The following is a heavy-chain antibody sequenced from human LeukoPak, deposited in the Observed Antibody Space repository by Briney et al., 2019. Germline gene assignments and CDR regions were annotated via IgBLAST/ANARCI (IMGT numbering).Heavy chain of an antibody. V-gene: IGHV4-59*08. J-gene: IGHJ4*02. D-gene: IGHD2-15*01. CDR3: ARHYCSGGSCKPDF. Sequence: PSETLSLTCTVSGVSITNYYWTWIRQPPGKGLEFIGYISNTGSTEYSPSLKSRVTISLDTSKNQFSLKVTSVTVADTAVYYCARHYCSGGSCKPDFWGQGARSPSPQ. CDR1: GVSITNYY. CDR2: ISNTGST.